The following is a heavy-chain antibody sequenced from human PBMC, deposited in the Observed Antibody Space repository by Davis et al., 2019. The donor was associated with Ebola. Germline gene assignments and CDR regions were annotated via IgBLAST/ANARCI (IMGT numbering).Heavy chain of an antibody. V-gene: IGHV3-23*01. CDR3: AKSGLSFGVVKYHYGMDV. CDR2: ISGSGGIT. Sequence: GESLKISCAASGFTFRNTAMSWVRQAPGKGLEWVSAISGSGGITYYAGSVKGRFTVSRDNSKKTLYLQMNSLRAEDTAVYYCAKSGLSFGVVKYHYGMDVWGKGTTVTVPS. CDR1: GFTFRNTA. D-gene: IGHD3-3*01. J-gene: IGHJ6*04.